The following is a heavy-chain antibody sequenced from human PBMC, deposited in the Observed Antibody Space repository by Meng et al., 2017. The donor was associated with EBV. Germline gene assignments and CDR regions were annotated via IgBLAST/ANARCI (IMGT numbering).Heavy chain of an antibody. V-gene: IGHV1-18*01. J-gene: IGHJ4*02. CDR1: GYTFTSYV. CDR3: ARDGRLYDTPSPFDY. Sequence: VRLVQSGAEVGKTGDPWKVSCKASGYTFTSYVISWVRQAPGQGLEWMGWSSAYNGNTNYEQKLQGRVTMTTDTSTSTAYMELRSLRSDDTAVYYCARDGRLYDTPSPFDYWGQGTLVTVSS. D-gene: IGHD3-22*01. CDR2: SSAYNGNT.